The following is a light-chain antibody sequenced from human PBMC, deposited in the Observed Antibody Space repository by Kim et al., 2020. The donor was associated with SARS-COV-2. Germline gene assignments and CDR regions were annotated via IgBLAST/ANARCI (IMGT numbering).Light chain of an antibody. CDR1: QSISSY. Sequence: ASVGDRVTITCRASQSISSYLNWYQQKPGKAPKLLIYAASSLQSGVPSRFSGSGSGTDFTLTISSLQPEDFATYYCQQSYSTLMYTFGQGTKLE. CDR2: AAS. V-gene: IGKV1-39*01. J-gene: IGKJ2*01. CDR3: QQSYSTLMYT.